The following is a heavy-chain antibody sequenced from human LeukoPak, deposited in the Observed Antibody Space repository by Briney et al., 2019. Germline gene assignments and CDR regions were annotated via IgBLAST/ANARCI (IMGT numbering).Heavy chain of an antibody. CDR1: GYTFTSYD. V-gene: IGHV1-8*01. J-gene: IGHJ6*03. CDR2: MNPNSGNT. D-gene: IGHD6-13*01. Sequence: GASVKVSCKASGYTFTSYDINWVRQATGQGLEWMGWMNPNSGNTGYAQKFQGRVTMTRNTSISTAYMELSSLRSEDTAVYYCARGVAAAGTLWRYYYYMDVWGKGTTVTISS. CDR3: ARGVAAAGTLWRYYYYMDV.